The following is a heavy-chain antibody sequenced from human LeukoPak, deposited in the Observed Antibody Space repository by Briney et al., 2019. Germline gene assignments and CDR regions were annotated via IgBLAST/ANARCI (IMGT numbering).Heavy chain of an antibody. Sequence: SETLSLTCTVSGGSISSYYWSWIRQPPGKGLEWIGYIYYSGSTNYNPSLKSRVTISVDTSKNQFSLKLSSVTAADTAVYYCARVFTMVRGVPPLDAFDIWGQGTMVTVSS. V-gene: IGHV4-59*12. CDR2: IYYSGST. J-gene: IGHJ3*02. D-gene: IGHD3-10*01. CDR1: GGSISSYY. CDR3: ARVFTMVRGVPPLDAFDI.